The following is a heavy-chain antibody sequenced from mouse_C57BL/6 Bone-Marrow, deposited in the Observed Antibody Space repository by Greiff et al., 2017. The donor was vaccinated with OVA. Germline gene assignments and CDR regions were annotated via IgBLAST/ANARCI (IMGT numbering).Heavy chain of an antibody. CDR3: TSCYYDYDVMDY. D-gene: IGHD2-4*01. V-gene: IGHV14-4*01. J-gene: IGHJ4*01. CDR2: IVPENGDT. CDR1: GFNIKDDY. Sequence: EVQLQESGAELVRPGASVKLSCTASGFNIKDDYMHWVKQRPEQGLEWVGWIVPENGDTEYASKFQGKATITADTSSNTAYLQLSSLTSEDTAVYYCTSCYYDYDVMDYWGQGTSVTVSS.